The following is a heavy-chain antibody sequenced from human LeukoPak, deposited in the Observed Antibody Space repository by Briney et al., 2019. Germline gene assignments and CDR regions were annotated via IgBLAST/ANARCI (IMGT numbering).Heavy chain of an antibody. CDR3: ATYRQVLLPFES. CDR1: GFTFDDYA. Sequence: PGGSLRLSCAASGFTFDDYAMHWVRQAPGQGLEWVSVIYSGGSTYYADSVKGRFTISRDNSKSTLSLQMSSLRAEDTAIYYCATYRQVLLPFESWGQGTLVTVSS. V-gene: IGHV3-23*03. CDR2: IYSGGST. J-gene: IGHJ4*02. D-gene: IGHD2-8*02.